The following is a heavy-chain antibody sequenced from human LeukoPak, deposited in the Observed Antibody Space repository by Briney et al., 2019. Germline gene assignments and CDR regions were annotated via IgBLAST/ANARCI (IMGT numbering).Heavy chain of an antibody. CDR1: GYTFTSYD. CDR2: MNPNSGNT. J-gene: IGHJ5*02. CDR3: ARGPRCSSSWYVNWFDP. D-gene: IGHD6-13*01. V-gene: IGHV1-8*01. Sequence: ASVKVSCKASGYTFTSYDINWVRQATGQGLEWMGWMNPNSGNTGYAQKFQGRVTMTRNTSISTAYMELSSLRSEDTAVYYCARGPRCSSSWYVNWFDPWGQGTLVTVSS.